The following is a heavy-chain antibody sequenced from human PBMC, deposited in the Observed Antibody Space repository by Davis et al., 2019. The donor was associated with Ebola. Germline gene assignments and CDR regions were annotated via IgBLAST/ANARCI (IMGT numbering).Heavy chain of an antibody. Sequence: ASVKVSCKASGFTFSDPRLYRARQPPGQSPAWMGWILARHGNTYYSQNFHDRLTISRDTSANTAYMELGRLRSEDTCLYNWAGGDYGTNCYIDGMDVWGQRTLVAVA. CDR1: GFTFSDPR. CDR3: AGGDYGTNCYIDGMDV. J-gene: IGHJ6*01. D-gene: IGHD2-2*02. CDR2: ILARHGNT. V-gene: IGHV1-3*01.